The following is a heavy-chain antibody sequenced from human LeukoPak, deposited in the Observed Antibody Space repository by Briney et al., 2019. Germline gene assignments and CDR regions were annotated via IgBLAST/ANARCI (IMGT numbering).Heavy chain of an antibody. J-gene: IGHJ2*01. V-gene: IGHV4-4*07. Sequence: SETLSLTCTVSGGSISSYYWSWIRQPAGKGLEWIGRIYSNGSPNYNPSLKSRVTMSVDTSKNQFSLRLSSVTAADTAVYYCARVGSITFEGLIVKTHWYFDLWGRGTLVTVSS. CDR3: ARVGSITFEGLIVKTHWYFDL. D-gene: IGHD3-16*02. CDR2: IYSNGSP. CDR1: GGSISSYY.